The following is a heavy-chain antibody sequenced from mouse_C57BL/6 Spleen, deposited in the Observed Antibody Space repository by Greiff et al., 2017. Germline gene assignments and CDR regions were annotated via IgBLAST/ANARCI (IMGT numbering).Heavy chain of an antibody. J-gene: IGHJ2*01. CDR2: IDPSDSET. D-gene: IGHD2-4*01. Sequence: QVQLKQPGAELVRPGSSVKLSCKASGYTFTSYWMHWVKQRPIQGLEWIGNIDPSDSETHYNQKFKDKATFTVDKSSSTAYMQLSSLASEDSAVYYCARWGDYHFDYWGQGTTLTVSS. CDR3: ARWGDYHFDY. CDR1: GYTFTSYW. V-gene: IGHV1-52*01.